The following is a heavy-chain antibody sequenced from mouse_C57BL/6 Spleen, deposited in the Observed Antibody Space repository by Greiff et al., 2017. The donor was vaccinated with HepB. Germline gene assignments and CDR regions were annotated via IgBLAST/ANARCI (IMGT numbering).Heavy chain of an antibody. V-gene: IGHV1-69*01. D-gene: IGHD1-1*01. CDR1: GYTFTSYW. CDR2: IDPSDSYT. J-gene: IGHJ3*01. CDR3: ATGDYGSSYDPFAY. Sequence: QVQLKQPGAELVMPGASVKLSCKASGYTFTSYWMHWVKQRPGQGLEWIGEIDPSDSYTNYNQKFKGKSTLTVDKSSSTAYMQLSSLTSEDSAVYYCATGDYGSSYDPFAYWGQGTLVTVSA.